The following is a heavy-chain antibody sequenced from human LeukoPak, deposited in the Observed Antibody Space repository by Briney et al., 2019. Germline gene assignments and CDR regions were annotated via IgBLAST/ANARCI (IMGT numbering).Heavy chain of an antibody. CDR2: ISYDGSNK. CDR3: AKDLAAAAGSPDY. Sequence: GRSLRLSCAASGFTFSSYGMHWVRQAPGKGLEWVAVISYDGSNKYYADSVKGRFTISRDNSKNTLYLQMDSLRAEDTAVYYCAKDLAAAAGSPDYWGQGTLVTVSS. V-gene: IGHV3-30*18. J-gene: IGHJ4*02. CDR1: GFTFSSYG. D-gene: IGHD6-13*01.